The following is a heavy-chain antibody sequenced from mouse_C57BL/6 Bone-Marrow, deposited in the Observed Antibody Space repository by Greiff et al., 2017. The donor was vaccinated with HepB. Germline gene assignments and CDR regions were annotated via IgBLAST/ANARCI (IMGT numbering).Heavy chain of an antibody. Sequence: EVQLVESGGDLVKPGGSLKLSCAASGFTFSSYGMSWVRQTPDKRLEWVATISSGGSYTYYPDSVKGRFTISRDNAKNTLYLQMSSLKSEDTAMYYGARPDYWGQGTTLTVSS. CDR1: GFTFSSYG. CDR3: ARPDY. V-gene: IGHV5-6*01. CDR2: ISSGGSYT. J-gene: IGHJ2*01.